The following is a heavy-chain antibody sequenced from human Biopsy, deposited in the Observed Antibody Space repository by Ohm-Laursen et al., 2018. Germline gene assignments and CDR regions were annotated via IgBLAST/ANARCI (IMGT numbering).Heavy chain of an antibody. CDR3: ARDKYRSWNYFDN. J-gene: IGHJ4*02. D-gene: IGHD6-19*01. CDR2: INPDSGVT. CDR1: GYTFSGYY. V-gene: IGHV1-2*02. Sequence: ASVKVSRKTSGYTFSGYYMHWVRQAPGQGLEWMGWINPDSGVTNYAQKFQGRVTMTRDTSISTAYMELSRLGSDDTAVYYCARDKYRSWNYFDNWGQGSLVTVSS.